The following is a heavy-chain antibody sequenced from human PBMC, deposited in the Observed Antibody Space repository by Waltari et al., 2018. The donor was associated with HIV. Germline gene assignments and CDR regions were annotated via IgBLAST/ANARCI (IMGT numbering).Heavy chain of an antibody. CDR3: ATGGGTTSIQLYDLDG. V-gene: IGHV1-24*01. D-gene: IGHD1-26*01. Sequence: QVQLIQSGAEVKKPGASVKVSCKVFGYTLTELSMHWVRQAPGKGLEWMGGLYPEDDEASYEQRFQGRVTMTEDTSTDSAYMGLSSLTSEDTAVYDCATGGGTTSIQLYDLDGWGQGTTGTVSS. CDR2: LYPEDDEA. CDR1: GYTLTELS. J-gene: IGHJ6*02.